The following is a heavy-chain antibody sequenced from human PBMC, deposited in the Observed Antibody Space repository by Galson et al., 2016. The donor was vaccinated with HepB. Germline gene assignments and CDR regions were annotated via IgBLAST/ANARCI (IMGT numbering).Heavy chain of an antibody. CDR3: GRGDAFDI. CDR1: GFTFTTYW. J-gene: IGHJ3*02. V-gene: IGHV3-21*01. Sequence: SLRLSCAASGFTFTTYWMSWVRQAPGKGLEWVSSIDSSNDHIHYADSVKGRFTMSKDNAKNSLYLQMNSLRAEDTAVYYCGRGDAFDIWSQGTVVTVSA. CDR2: IDSSNDHI. D-gene: IGHD3-16*01.